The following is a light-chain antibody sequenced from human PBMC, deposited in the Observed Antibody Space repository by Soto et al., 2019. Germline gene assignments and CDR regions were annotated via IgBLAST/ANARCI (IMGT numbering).Light chain of an antibody. J-gene: IGKJ4*01. CDR1: QGISSY. Sequence: DIQLTQSPSFLSASVGDRVTITCRASQGISSYLAWYQQKPGKAPKLLIYAASTLQSGVPSRFSGSGSGTEFTIIISSLQPEDFASYYCQQLNSYPLTFGGGTKVEIK. CDR2: AAS. V-gene: IGKV1-9*01. CDR3: QQLNSYPLT.